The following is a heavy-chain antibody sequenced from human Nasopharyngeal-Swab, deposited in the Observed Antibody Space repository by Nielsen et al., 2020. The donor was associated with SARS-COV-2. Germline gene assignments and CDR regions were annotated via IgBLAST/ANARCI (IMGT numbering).Heavy chain of an antibody. J-gene: IGHJ4*02. Sequence: SLKISCAASGFTFDDYAMHWVQQAPGKGLEWVSGISWNSGSIGYADSMKGRFTISRDNAKNSLYLQMNSLRAEDTALYYCAKDLETVTTFAGFDYWGQGTLVTVSS. CDR2: ISWNSGSI. V-gene: IGHV3-9*01. CDR1: GFTFDDYA. D-gene: IGHD4-17*01. CDR3: AKDLETVTTFAGFDY.